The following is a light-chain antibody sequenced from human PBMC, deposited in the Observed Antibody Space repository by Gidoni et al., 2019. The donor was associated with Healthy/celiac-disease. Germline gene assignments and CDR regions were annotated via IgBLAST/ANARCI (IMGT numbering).Light chain of an antibody. CDR1: QRISSY. Sequence: DIQMTKSPSSLSASVGDRVTITCRASQRISSYLNWYQQKPGQAPNLLIYAASSLQSGVPSRFSGSGSGTDFTLTISSLQPEDFATYYCQQSYSTPRTFGQGTRLEIK. J-gene: IGKJ5*01. CDR3: QQSYSTPRT. V-gene: IGKV1-39*01. CDR2: AAS.